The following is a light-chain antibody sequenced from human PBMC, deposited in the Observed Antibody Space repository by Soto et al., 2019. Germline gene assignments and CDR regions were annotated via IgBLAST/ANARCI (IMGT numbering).Light chain of an antibody. V-gene: IGLV2-14*01. CDR3: SSYTTTNTPV. CDR1: STDVGAYNF. Sequence: QPVLTQPASVSGSLGQSITIPCTGTSTDVGAYNFVSWYQQHPDKAPKLLIYEVTHRPSGVSNRFSGSKSGNTASLTISGLQAEDEADYYCSSYTTTNTPVFGAGTKVTVL. CDR2: EVT. J-gene: IGLJ1*01.